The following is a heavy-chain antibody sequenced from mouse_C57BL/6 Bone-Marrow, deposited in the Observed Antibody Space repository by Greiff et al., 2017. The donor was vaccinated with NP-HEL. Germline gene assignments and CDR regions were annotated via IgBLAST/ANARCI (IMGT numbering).Heavy chain of an antibody. CDR1: GYAFSSSW. J-gene: IGHJ2*01. V-gene: IGHV1-82*01. CDR3: AREKIYYYGSVPWYFDY. CDR2: IYPGDGDT. D-gene: IGHD1-1*01. Sequence: QLQQSGPELVKPGASVKISCKASGYAFSSSWMNWVKQRPGKGLEWIGRIYPGDGDTNSNGKTKGQATLTADKSSSTAYMQLSSLTSEDSAVYFCAREKIYYYGSVPWYFDYWGQGTTLTVSS.